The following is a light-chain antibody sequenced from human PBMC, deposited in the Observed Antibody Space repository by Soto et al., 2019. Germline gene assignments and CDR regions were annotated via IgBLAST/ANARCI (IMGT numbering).Light chain of an antibody. CDR2: GAS. V-gene: IGKV3-15*01. Sequence: VMTQSPATLSVSPGERVTISCRASQSVGSSLAWYRQKPGQAPGLLVYGASTRATGIPARFSGSGSGTEFTLTISSLQSEDFAVYYCLQYDKWPPWTFGQGTKVEIK. J-gene: IGKJ1*01. CDR1: QSVGSS. CDR3: LQYDKWPPWT.